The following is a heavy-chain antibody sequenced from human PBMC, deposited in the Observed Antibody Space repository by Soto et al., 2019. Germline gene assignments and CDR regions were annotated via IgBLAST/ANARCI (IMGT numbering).Heavy chain of an antibody. V-gene: IGHV1-69*13. CDR3: AREAQVVVAATNYYYYGMDV. D-gene: IGHD2-15*01. J-gene: IGHJ6*02. CDR1: GGTFSSYA. CDR2: IIPIFGTA. Sequence: SVKVSCKASGGTFSSYAISWVRQAPGQGLEWMGGIIPIFGTANYAQKSQGRVTITADESTSTAYMELSSLRSEDTAVYYCAREAQVVVAATNYYYYGMDVWGQGTTVTVSS.